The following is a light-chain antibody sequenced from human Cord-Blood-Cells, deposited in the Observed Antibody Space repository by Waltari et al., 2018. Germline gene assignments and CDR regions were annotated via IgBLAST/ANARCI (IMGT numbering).Light chain of an antibody. J-gene: IGKJ1*01. Sequence: DIPMTQSPSSLSASVGHIVTITCRASQSISSYLNWYQQKPGKAPKLLIYAASSLQSGVPSRFSGSGSGTDFTLTISSLQPEDFATYYCQQSYSTPRTFGQGTKVEIK. CDR3: QQSYSTPRT. CDR2: AAS. CDR1: QSISSY. V-gene: IGKV1-39*01.